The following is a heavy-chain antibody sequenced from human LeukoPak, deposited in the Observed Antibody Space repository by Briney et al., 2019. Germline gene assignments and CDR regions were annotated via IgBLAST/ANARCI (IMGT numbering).Heavy chain of an antibody. CDR3: ARAYSSCWPSSRYYYGMDV. CDR1: GYTFTSYG. CDR2: ISAYNGNT. V-gene: IGHV1-18*01. Sequence: ASVKVSCKASGYTFTSYGISWVRQAPGQGLEWMGWISAYNGNTNYAQKLQGRVTMTTDTSTSTAYMELRSLRSDDTAVYYCARAYSSCWPSSRYYYGMDVWGQGTTVTVSS. D-gene: IGHD6-19*01. J-gene: IGHJ6*02.